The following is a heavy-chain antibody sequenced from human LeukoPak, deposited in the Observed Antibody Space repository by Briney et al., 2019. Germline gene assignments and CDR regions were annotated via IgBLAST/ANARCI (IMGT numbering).Heavy chain of an antibody. J-gene: IGHJ3*02. CDR2: ISAYNGNT. D-gene: IGHD6-19*01. CDR1: GYTFTSYG. CDR3: ARAGSGWYNDAFDI. Sequence: ASVKVSCKASGYTFTSYGISWVRQAPGQGLEWIGWISAYNGNTNYAQKLQGRVTMTTDTSTSTAYMELRSLRSDDTAVYYCARAGSGWYNDAFDIWGQGTMVTVSS. V-gene: IGHV1-18*01.